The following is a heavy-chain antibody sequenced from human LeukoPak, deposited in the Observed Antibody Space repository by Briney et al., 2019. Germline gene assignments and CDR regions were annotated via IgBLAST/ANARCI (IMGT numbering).Heavy chain of an antibody. D-gene: IGHD2-8*01. J-gene: IGHJ3*01. CDR3: ARGWGSKVYASAFDV. CDR2: ISGSGGST. CDR1: GGSIISGT. Sequence: ETLSLTCTVSGGSIISGTFYWGWVRQAPGKGLEWVSAISGSGGSTYYADSVKGRFTISRDNSKNTVYLQMNDLRAEDTALYYCARGWGSKVYASAFDVWGQGTMVTVSS. V-gene: IGHV3-23*01.